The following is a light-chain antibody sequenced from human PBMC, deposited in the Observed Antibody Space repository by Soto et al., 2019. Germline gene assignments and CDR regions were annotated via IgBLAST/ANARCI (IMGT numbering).Light chain of an antibody. V-gene: IGKV3-20*01. CDR3: QQHGSSPLT. CDR1: QSVSSSY. J-gene: IGKJ4*01. Sequence: EIVLTQSPGTLSLSPGERATLSCRASQSVSSSYLAWYQQKPGQAPRLLIYGASSRATDIPDSFSGSGSGTDFSLTISRLEPEDCAVYYCQQHGSSPLTFGGGTKVEIK. CDR2: GAS.